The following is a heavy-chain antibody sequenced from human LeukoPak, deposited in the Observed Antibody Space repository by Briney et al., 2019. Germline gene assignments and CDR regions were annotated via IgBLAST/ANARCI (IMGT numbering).Heavy chain of an antibody. CDR1: GGSFSGYY. V-gene: IGHV4-34*01. J-gene: IGHJ6*03. D-gene: IGHD1-26*01. Sequence: SETLSLTCAVYGGSFSGYYWSWIRQPPGKGLEWIGEINHSGSTNYNPSLTSRVTISVDTSKNQFSLTLSSVTAADTAVYYCARGWGSGSYSYYYYYMDVWGKGTTVTVSS. CDR3: ARGWGSGSYSYYYYYMDV. CDR2: INHSGST.